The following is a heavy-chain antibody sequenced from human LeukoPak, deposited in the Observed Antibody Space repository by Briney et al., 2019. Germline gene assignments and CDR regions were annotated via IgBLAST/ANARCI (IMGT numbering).Heavy chain of an antibody. J-gene: IGHJ4*02. Sequence: PGGSLRLSCAASGFTFSGSAMHWVRQASGKGLEWVGRIRSKANSYATAYAASVKGRFTIYRDDSKNTAYLQMNSLKTEDTAVYYCTRPPSPEYYYDSSGYYFDYWGQGTLVTVSS. CDR2: IRSKANSYAT. D-gene: IGHD3-22*01. CDR1: GFTFSGSA. V-gene: IGHV3-73*01. CDR3: TRPPSPEYYYDSSGYYFDY.